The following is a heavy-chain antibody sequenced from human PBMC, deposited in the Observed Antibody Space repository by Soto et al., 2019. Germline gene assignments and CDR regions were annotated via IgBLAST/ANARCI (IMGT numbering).Heavy chain of an antibody. V-gene: IGHV1-24*01. CDR3: ATDPQRKSSGWIRVFDY. CDR2: FDPEDGET. D-gene: IGHD6-19*01. J-gene: IGHJ4*02. Sequence: ASVKVSCKVSGYTLTELSMHWVRQAPGKGLEWMGGFDPEDGETIYAQKFQGRVTMTEDTSTDTAYMELSSLRSEDTAVYYCATDPQRKSSGWIRVFDYWGQGTLVTVSS. CDR1: GYTLTELS.